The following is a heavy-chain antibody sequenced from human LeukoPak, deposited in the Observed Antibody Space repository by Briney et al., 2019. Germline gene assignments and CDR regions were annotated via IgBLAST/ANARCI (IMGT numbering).Heavy chain of an antibody. J-gene: IGHJ4*02. CDR1: GFTVSSNY. CDR3: ARGTEISHI. D-gene: IGHD3-3*02. CDR2: IYSGGST. V-gene: IGHV3-53*01. Sequence: GGSLRLSCPASGFTVSSNYMSWVRQAPGRGLEWVSVIYSGGSTYYADSVKGRFTISRDNSKNTLYLQVDSLRAEDTAVYYCARGTEISHIWGQGTLVTVSS.